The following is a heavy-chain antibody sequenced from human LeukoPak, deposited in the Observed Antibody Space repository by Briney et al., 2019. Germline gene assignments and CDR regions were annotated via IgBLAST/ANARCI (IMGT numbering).Heavy chain of an antibody. Sequence: GGSLRLSCAASGFTFSSYAMSWVRQAPGKGLEWVSAISGSGGSTYYADSVKSRFTISRDNAKNTLYLQMNSLRAEDTAVYYCAKFLPTHIVVANYYFDYWGQGTLVTVSS. CDR2: ISGSGGST. J-gene: IGHJ4*02. V-gene: IGHV3-23*01. CDR1: GFTFSSYA. D-gene: IGHD2-21*01. CDR3: AKFLPTHIVVANYYFDY.